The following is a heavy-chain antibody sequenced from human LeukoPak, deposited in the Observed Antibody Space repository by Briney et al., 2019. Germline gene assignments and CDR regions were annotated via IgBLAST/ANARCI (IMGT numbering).Heavy chain of an antibody. Sequence: GGSLRLSCAASGFTFSRFWMSWVRQAPGKGLEWVSVIYGGGSTYYADSVKGRFTISRDNSKNMVYLQMNSLRAEDTAVYYCARAVGTTLLFDSWGQGTLVTVSS. D-gene: IGHD1-26*01. V-gene: IGHV3-53*01. CDR3: ARAVGTTLLFDS. CDR2: IYGGGST. CDR1: GFTFSRFW. J-gene: IGHJ4*02.